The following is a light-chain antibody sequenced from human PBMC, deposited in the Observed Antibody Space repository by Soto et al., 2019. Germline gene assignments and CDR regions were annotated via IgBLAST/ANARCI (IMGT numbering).Light chain of an antibody. Sequence: QSALTQPRSVSGSPGQSVTISCTGTSSDVGGYNYVSWYQQHPGKAPKLMIYDVSKRPSGVPDRFSGSKSGNTASLTISGLQAEDEADYYCCSAAGTYTSVCGGGTKRTVL. CDR1: SSDVGGYNY. CDR3: CSAAGTYTSV. J-gene: IGLJ3*02. V-gene: IGLV2-11*01. CDR2: DVS.